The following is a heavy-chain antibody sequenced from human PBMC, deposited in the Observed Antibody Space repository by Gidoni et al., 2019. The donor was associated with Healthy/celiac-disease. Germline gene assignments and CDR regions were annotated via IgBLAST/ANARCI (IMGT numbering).Heavy chain of an antibody. CDR2: ISRSSSTI. V-gene: IGHV3-48*01. CDR1: GFTLSRHS. Sequence: EVQLVESGGGLVQPGGSLRLSCAASGFTLSRHSMNWVRQATGMGLEWVSYISRSSSTIYYADSVKGRFTISRDNAKNSLYLQMNSLRAEDTAVYYCARDREYSSSWFDAFDIWGQGTMVTVSS. J-gene: IGHJ3*02. D-gene: IGHD6-13*01. CDR3: ARDREYSSSWFDAFDI.